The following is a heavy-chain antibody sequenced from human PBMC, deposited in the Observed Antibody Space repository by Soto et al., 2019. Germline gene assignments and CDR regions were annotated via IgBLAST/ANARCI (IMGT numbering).Heavy chain of an antibody. Sequence: GASVKVSCKVSGYTLTELSMHWLRQAPGKGLEWMGGFDPEDGETIYAQKFQGRVTMTEDTSTDTAYMELSSLRSEDTAVYYCAKDSQSVLVSAARVYGMDVWGQGTTVTVSS. CDR3: AKDSQSVLVSAARVYGMDV. D-gene: IGHD2-2*01. CDR1: GYTLTELS. J-gene: IGHJ6*02. CDR2: FDPEDGET. V-gene: IGHV1-24*01.